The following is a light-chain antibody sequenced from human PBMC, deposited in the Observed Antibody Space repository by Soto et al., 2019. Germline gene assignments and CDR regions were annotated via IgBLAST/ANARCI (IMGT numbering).Light chain of an antibody. CDR3: QQSHILPRT. V-gene: IGKV1-33*01. CDR2: DAS. J-gene: IGKJ3*01. Sequence: DIQMTQSPSSLSASVGERVTITCQASQDISNHLIWYQQKPGKAPKFLIYDASNLETGVPSRFSGSGSGTDFTFSISRLQPEDVATYFCQQSHILPRTFGPGTKVGIK. CDR1: QDISNH.